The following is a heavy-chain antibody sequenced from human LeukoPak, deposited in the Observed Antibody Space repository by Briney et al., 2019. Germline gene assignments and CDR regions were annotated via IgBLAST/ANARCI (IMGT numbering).Heavy chain of an antibody. CDR1: GFTFSTYA. CDR3: AKRPSGEWGAHFDY. V-gene: IGHV3-23*01. J-gene: IGHJ4*02. D-gene: IGHD3-10*01. Sequence: QPGGSLRLSCAASGFTFSTYAMSWLRQATGKGLEWVSVISNSGGATKYADSVKGRFTISRDSSKNTLYLQMNSLRAEDTAVYYRAKRPSGEWGAHFDYWGQRTLVTVSS. CDR2: ISNSGGAT.